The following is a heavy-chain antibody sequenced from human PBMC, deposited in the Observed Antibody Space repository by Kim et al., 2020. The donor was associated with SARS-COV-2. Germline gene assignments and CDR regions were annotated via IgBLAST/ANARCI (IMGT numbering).Heavy chain of an antibody. Sequence: SETLSLTCAVYGGSFSGYYWSWIRQPPGKGLEWIGEIIHSGITNYNPSLKSRVTISVDTSKNQFSLKLSSVTAADTALYYCAGPYGMDVWGQGTTVTVSS. CDR2: IIHSGIT. J-gene: IGHJ6*02. CDR1: GGSFSGYY. V-gene: IGHV4-34*12. CDR3: AGPYGMDV.